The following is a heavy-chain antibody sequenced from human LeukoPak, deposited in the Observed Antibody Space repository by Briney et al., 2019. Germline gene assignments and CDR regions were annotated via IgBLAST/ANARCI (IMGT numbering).Heavy chain of an antibody. J-gene: IGHJ6*02. V-gene: IGHV4-4*07. D-gene: IGHD6-13*01. Sequence: SETLSLTCTVSGGSISSYYWSWIRQPAGKGLEWIGRIYTSGSTNYNPSLKSRVTMSVDTSKNQFSLKLSSVTAADTAVYYCARGFSSSWYFSGYYYGMDVWGQGTTVTVSS. CDR2: IYTSGST. CDR1: GGSISSYY. CDR3: ARGFSSSWYFSGYYYGMDV.